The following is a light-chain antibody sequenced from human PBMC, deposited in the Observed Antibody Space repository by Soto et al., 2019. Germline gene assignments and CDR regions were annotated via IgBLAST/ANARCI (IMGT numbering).Light chain of an antibody. J-gene: IGKJ5*01. CDR2: GAS. Sequence: EIVITQSPATLSVSPGERATLSCRASQSVSSNLAWYQQKPGQAPRLLIYGASTRATGIPARFSGSGSGTEFTLTISNLQSEDFAVYYCQQYTNWPPITFGQGTRLEIK. CDR1: QSVSSN. V-gene: IGKV3-15*01. CDR3: QQYTNWPPIT.